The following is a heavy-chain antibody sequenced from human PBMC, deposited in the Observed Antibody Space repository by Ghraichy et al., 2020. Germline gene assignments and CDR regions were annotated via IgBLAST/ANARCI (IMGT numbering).Heavy chain of an antibody. J-gene: IGHJ6*02. D-gene: IGHD3-3*01. V-gene: IGHV3-23*01. CDR3: AKERVTIFGDYYYYNGMDV. Sequence: LTCAASTFTLNNYAMSWVRQAPGKGLEWVSAISGGGGNTYYADSVQGRFIISRDKSKNTLYLQMDSLRAEDTAVYYCAKERVTIFGDYYYYNGMDVWGQGTTVTVSS. CDR1: TFTLNNYA. CDR2: ISGGGGNT.